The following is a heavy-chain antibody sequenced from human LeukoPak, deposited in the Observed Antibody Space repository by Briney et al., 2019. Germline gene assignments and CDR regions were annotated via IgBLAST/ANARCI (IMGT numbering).Heavy chain of an antibody. V-gene: IGHV3-7*01. J-gene: IGHJ3*02. CDR2: IRRDGSVK. Sequence: GGSLRLSRVGSGVSPRDSWMTWVRQVPGKGLEWVANIRRDGSVKNYVDFVRGRFTVSRDNAKNSLYLQMNDLRGEGTAIYYCASDLSPSMSGSVWYDAFDIWGQGTMVTVSS. D-gene: IGHD6-19*01. CDR1: GVSPRDSW. CDR3: ASDLSPSMSGSVWYDAFDI.